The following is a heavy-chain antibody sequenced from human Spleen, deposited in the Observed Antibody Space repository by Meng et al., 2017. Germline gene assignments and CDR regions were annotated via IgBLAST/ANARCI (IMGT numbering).Heavy chain of an antibody. D-gene: IGHD3-22*01. CDR3: ARDYSSGYSTAIDY. CDR2: INHSGST. Sequence: SETLSLTCAVYGGSFSGYYWSWIRQPPGKGLEWIGEINHSGSTNYNPSLKSRVTISVDTSKNQFSLKLSSVTAADTAVYYCARDYSSGYSTAIDYWGQGTLVTVSS. V-gene: IGHV4-34*01. CDR1: GGSFSGYY. J-gene: IGHJ4*02.